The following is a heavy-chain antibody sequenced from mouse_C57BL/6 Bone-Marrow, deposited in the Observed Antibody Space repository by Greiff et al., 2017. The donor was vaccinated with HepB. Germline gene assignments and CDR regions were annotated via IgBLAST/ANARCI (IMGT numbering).Heavy chain of an antibody. CDR1: GYTFTSYW. CDR3: ARLYYDSSYVYVDV. J-gene: IGHJ1*03. CDR2: IDPSDSYT. Sequence: QVQLQQPGAELVKPGASVKLSCKASGYTFTSYWMQWVKQRPGKGLEWIGEIDPSDSYTNYNQKFKGKATLTVDKSSITAYRQLSSLTSEDAAVYYCARLYYDSSYVYVDVGGTVTTSTVSS. D-gene: IGHD1-1*01. V-gene: IGHV1-50*01.